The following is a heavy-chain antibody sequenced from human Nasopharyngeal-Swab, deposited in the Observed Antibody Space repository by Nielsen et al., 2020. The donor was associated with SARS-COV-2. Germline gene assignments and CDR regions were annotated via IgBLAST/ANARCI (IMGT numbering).Heavy chain of an antibody. V-gene: IGHV3-23*01. Sequence: GESLKISCAASGFIFSDFSMTWVRQAPGKGLEWVSTIRAAGDSTFYADSVRGRFTISRDNPKNTLYLQMNSLTTDDTAVYYCARDEVQQGTTTVGYLDYWGQGTLVTVSP. CDR3: ARDEVQQGTTTVGYLDY. D-gene: IGHD4-23*01. J-gene: IGHJ4*02. CDR1: GFIFSDFS. CDR2: IRAAGDST.